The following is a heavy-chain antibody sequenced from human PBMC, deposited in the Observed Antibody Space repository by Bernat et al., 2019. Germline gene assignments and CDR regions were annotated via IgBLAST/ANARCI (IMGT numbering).Heavy chain of an antibody. CDR3: ARGPITMVRGEGGFDY. Sequence: EMQLVESGGGLVQPGGSLRLSCAASGFTFSDHYMDWVRQAPGKGLEWVGRTRNKANSYTTEYAASVKGRFTISRDDSKNSLYLQMNSLKTEDTAVYYCARGPITMVRGEGGFDYWGQGTLVTVSS. CDR1: GFTFSDHY. J-gene: IGHJ4*02. D-gene: IGHD3-10*01. CDR2: TRNKANSYTT. V-gene: IGHV3-72*01.